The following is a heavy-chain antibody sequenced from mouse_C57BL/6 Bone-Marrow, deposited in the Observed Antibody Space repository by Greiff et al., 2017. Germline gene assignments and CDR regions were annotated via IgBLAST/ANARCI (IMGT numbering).Heavy chain of an antibody. J-gene: IGHJ2*01. Sequence: SGAELVKPGASVTMSCTASGYTFTTYPIEWMKQNHGKSLEWIGNFHPYNDDTKYNEKFKGKATLTVEKSSNTVYLELSRLTSDDSAVYYCAGISTFFYYFYNWGQGDTLTVSS. CDR2: FHPYNDDT. D-gene: IGHD5-1*01. CDR3: AGISTFFYYFYN. CDR1: GYTFTTYP. V-gene: IGHV1-47*01.